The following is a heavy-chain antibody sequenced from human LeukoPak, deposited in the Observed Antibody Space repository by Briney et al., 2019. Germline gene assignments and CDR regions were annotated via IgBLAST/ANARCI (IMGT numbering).Heavy chain of an antibody. D-gene: IGHD3-16*01. CDR3: VRRLSGVGVNDYVEV. V-gene: IGHV5-51*01. CDR1: GYSFRNYW. CDR2: IFPADSSP. Sequence: GESLKISREGSGYSFRNYWIDWVRQTPGKGLEWIGIIFPADSSPKYSSSFQGQVTISADKSISTAYLQWSSLRASDTATYYCVRRLSGVGVNDYVEVWGKGATVTVSS. J-gene: IGHJ6*03.